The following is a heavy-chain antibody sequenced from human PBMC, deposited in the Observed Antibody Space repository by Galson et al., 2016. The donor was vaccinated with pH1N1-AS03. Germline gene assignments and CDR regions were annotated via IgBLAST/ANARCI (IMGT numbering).Heavy chain of an antibody. V-gene: IGHV5-51*01. CDR2: IHPRDSDT. D-gene: IGHD6-13*01. Sequence: QSGAEVKKPGESVKISCKGSGYSFSDYWIAWVRQMPGKGLEWMGIIHPRDSDTRYSPSFQGRVSISAYQSISTSYLQWSSLKASDTATYYCARHLSSPFSSSSGYWGHGTLVTVSS. CDR1: GYSFSDYW. CDR3: ARHLSSPFSSSSGY. J-gene: IGHJ4*01.